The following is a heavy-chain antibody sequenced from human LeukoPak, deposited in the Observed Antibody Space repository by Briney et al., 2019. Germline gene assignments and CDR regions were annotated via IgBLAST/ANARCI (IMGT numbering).Heavy chain of an antibody. V-gene: IGHV1-2*02. J-gene: IGHJ4*02. CDR2: INPNSGGT. Sequence: ASVKVSCKATGYTFTGYYMHWVRQAPGQGLEWMGWINPNSGGTNYAQKFQGRVTMTRDTSISTAYMELSRLRSDDTALYYCARAKPDYGDCYFDYWGQGTLVTVSS. CDR3: ARAKPDYGDCYFDY. CDR1: GYTFTGYY. D-gene: IGHD4-17*01.